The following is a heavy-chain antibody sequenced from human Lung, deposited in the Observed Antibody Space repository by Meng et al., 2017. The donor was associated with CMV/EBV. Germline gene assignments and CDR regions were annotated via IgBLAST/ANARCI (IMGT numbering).Heavy chain of an antibody. Sequence: GRAGGCGGGVVQPGRSLILSCAASGFTFSSYAMHWVRQAPGKGLEWVAVISYDGSNKYYADSVKGRFTISRDNSKNTLYLQMNSLRAEDTAVYYCARDDSSSWGQGTLVTVSS. V-gene: IGHV3-30-3*01. CDR2: ISYDGSNK. D-gene: IGHD3-22*01. J-gene: IGHJ5*02. CDR3: ARDDSSS. CDR1: GFTFSSYA.